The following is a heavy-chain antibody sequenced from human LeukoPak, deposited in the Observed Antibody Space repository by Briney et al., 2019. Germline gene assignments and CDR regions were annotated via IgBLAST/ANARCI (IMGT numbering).Heavy chain of an antibody. Sequence: GGSLRLSCAASGFTVSTTYMSWVRQAPGKGLEWVSLIYVDGRTYYADSVKGRFTISRDNAKNSLYLQMNSLRDEDTAVYYCVRDQFFSFDYWAREPWSPSPQ. CDR2: IYVDGRT. CDR1: GFTVSTTY. D-gene: IGHD3-3*01. CDR3: VRDQFFSFDY. V-gene: IGHV3-53*01. J-gene: IGHJ4*02.